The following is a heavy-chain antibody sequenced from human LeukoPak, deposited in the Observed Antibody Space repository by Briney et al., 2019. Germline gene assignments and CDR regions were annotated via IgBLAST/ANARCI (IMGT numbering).Heavy chain of an antibody. CDR2: IIPIFGTA. D-gene: IGHD6-19*01. CDR3: ARFGGSGWYSSFDY. Sequence: SVKVSCKASGYIFTGYYMHWVRQAPGQGLEWMGGIIPIFGTANYAQKFQGRVTITADESTSTAYMELSSLRSEDTAVYYCARFGGSGWYSSFDYWGQGTLVTVSS. J-gene: IGHJ4*02. CDR1: GYIFTGYY. V-gene: IGHV1-69*13.